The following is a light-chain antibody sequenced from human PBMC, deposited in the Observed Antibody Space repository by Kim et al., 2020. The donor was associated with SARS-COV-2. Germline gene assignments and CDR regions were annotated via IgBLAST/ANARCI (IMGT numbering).Light chain of an antibody. CDR2: DAS. V-gene: IGKV3-15*01. J-gene: IGKJ1*01. CDR1: QSVSSN. Sequence: LSPGERATLSCRASQSVSSNLAWYQQKPGQAPRLLIYDASTRATAFPARFSGSGSGTEFTLTISSLQSEDFAVYYCQQYKTWPRTFGQGTKVDIK. CDR3: QQYKTWPRT.